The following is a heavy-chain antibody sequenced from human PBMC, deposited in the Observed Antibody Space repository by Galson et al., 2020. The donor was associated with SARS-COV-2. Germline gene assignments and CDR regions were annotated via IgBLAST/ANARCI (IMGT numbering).Heavy chain of an antibody. CDR3: ATPNRLVGATSYDYYGMDV. J-gene: IGHJ6*02. V-gene: IGHV1-69*04. CDR1: GGTFSSYA. D-gene: IGHD1-26*01. Sequence: SVKVSCKASGGTFSSYAISWVRQAPGQGLEWMGRIIPILGIANYAQKFQGRVTITADKSTSTAYMELSSLRSEDTAVYYCATPNRLVGATSYDYYGMDVWCQGTTVTVSS. CDR2: IIPILGIA.